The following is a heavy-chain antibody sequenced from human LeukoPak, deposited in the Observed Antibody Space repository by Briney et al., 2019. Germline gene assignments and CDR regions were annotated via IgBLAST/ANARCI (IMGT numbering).Heavy chain of an antibody. J-gene: IGHJ5*02. CDR2: ISSSGSTK. CDR1: GFTFSDYY. D-gene: IGHD6-13*01. CDR3: ARGGIHLPPGAFVP. Sequence: GGSLRLSCAASGFTFSDYYMSWIRQAPGKGLEWVSYISSSGSTKYYADYVKGRFTISRDNAKNPLYLQMNSLRAEDTAVYYCARGGIHLPPGAFVPWGQGTLVTVSS. V-gene: IGHV3-11*01.